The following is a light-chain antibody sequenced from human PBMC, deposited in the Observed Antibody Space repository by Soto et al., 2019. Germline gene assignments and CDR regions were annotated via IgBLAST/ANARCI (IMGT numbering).Light chain of an antibody. CDR3: HQRYIWPPLS. CDR2: DTS. J-gene: IGKJ4*01. CDR1: QSVENY. Sequence: IVLTQYPATLSSSPGERATLSCRASQSVENYLAWFQQKRCQAPRLLIYDTSNRAAGIPDRFSGSGSGTEFTLTVISLEPEDFAVYYCHQRYIWPPLSFGGGTKVEIK. V-gene: IGKV3-11*01.